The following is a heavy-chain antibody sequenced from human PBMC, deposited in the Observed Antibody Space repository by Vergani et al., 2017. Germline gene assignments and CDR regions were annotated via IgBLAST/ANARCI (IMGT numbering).Heavy chain of an antibody. CDR1: GYSISSGYY. CDR2: IYHSGST. CDR3: ARHGXYYESRGSHYWIDP. D-gene: IGHD3-22*01. V-gene: IGHV4-38-2*01. Sequence: QVQLQESGPGLVKPSETLSLTCAVSGYSISSGYYWGWIRQPPGEGLEWIGSIYHSGSTYYNPSLKSRVTISVDTSKNQFSLKLSSVTAADTAVYYCARHGXYYESRGSHYWIDPWGQGTLVTVPS. J-gene: IGHJ5*02.